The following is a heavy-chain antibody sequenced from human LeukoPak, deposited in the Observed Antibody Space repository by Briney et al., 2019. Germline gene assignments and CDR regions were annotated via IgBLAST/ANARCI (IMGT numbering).Heavy chain of an antibody. D-gene: IGHD3-10*01. J-gene: IGHJ4*02. CDR1: GFTFSSYA. CDR3: AKGPIIFPYYFDY. Sequence: GGSLRLSCAASGFTFSSYAMSWVRQAPGKGLEWVSAISGSGGSTYYADSVKGRFTISRDNSKNTLYLQMNGLRAEDTAVYYCAKGPIIFPYYFDYWGQGTLVTVSS. V-gene: IGHV3-23*01. CDR2: ISGSGGST.